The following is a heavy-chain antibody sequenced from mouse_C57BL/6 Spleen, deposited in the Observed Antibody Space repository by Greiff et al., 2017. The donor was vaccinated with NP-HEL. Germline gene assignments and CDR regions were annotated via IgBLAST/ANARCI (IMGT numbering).Heavy chain of an antibody. D-gene: IGHD2-5*01. CDR3: ARRRVYSNFDY. CDR2: INPYNGGT. Sequence: QLQQSGPVLVKPGASVKMSCKASGYTFPDYYMNWVKQSHGKSLEWIGVINPYNGGTSYNQKFKGRATLTVDKSSSTAYMELNSLTSEDSAVYYCARRRVYSNFDYWGQGTTLTVSS. V-gene: IGHV1-19*01. J-gene: IGHJ2*01. CDR1: GYTFPDYY.